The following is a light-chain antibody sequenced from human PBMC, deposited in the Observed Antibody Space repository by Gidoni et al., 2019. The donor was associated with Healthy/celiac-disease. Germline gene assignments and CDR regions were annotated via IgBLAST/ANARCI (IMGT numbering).Light chain of an antibody. CDR3: QQYNNLWT. Sequence: EIVMTQSPATLSVSPGERATLSCRASQSVSSNLAWYQQKPGQAPRPLIYGASTRATGIPARFSGSVSGTEFTLTISSLQSEDFAVYYCQQYNNLWTFGQGTKVEIK. CDR2: GAS. V-gene: IGKV3-15*01. CDR1: QSVSSN. J-gene: IGKJ1*01.